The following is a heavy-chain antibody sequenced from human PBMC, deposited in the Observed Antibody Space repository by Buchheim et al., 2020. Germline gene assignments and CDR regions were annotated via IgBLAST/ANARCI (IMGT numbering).Heavy chain of an antibody. J-gene: IGHJ6*02. V-gene: IGHV3-30*18. Sequence: QVQLVESGGGVVQPGRSLRLSCAASGFTFSSYGMHWVRQAPGKGLEWVAVISYDGSNKYYADSVKGRFTISRDNSTNTLDLQMNSLRAEDTAVYYCAKNPTNYYGMDVWGQGTT. CDR2: ISYDGSNK. CDR3: AKNPTNYYGMDV. D-gene: IGHD1-26*01. CDR1: GFTFSSYG.